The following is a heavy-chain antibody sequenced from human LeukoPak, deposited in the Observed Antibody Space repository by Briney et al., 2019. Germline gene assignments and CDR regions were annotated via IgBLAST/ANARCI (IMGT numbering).Heavy chain of an antibody. CDR1: GFTFSSYN. CDR3: ARDRYSINLYMTCDY. D-gene: IGHD6-13*01. CDR2: IGSAGSTK. Sequence: PGGSLRLSCAVSGFTFSSYNMNWVRNAPGKGLEWVSYIGSAGSTKFYADSVKGRFTVSRDNAKNSLFLQMNSLRAEHTAVYYCARDRYSINLYMTCDYWGQGTLVTVSS. V-gene: IGHV3-48*01. J-gene: IGHJ4*02.